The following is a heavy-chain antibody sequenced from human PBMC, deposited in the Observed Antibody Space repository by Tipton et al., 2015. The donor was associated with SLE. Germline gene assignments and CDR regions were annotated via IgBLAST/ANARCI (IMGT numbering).Heavy chain of an antibody. D-gene: IGHD6-13*01. Sequence: TLSLTCTVSGDSIDSYFWSWIRQPPGKGLEWIGYIYYSGNTNYDPSLKSRVTMSVDTSKNQFSLKLSSVTAADTAVYYCARRTSSSSWSYFDNWGQGTLVTVSS. CDR3: ARRTSSSSWSYFDN. CDR2: IYYSGNT. CDR1: GDSIDSYF. V-gene: IGHV4-59*08. J-gene: IGHJ4*02.